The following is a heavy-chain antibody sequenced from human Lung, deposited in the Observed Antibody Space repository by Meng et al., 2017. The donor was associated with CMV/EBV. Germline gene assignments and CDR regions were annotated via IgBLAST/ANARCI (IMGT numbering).Heavy chain of an antibody. CDR3: LRRSGGSV. CDR1: GDSITNHNW. V-gene: IGHV4-4*02. CDR2: IPHRGSS. Sequence: VQLRGSGPALVKPSEPLSLTCAVSGDSITNHNWWAWVRQPPGKGLEWIGEIPHRGSSAYNPSLKSRVSMSIDKSKNQFSLKLTSVTAADTAVYHCLRRSGGSVWGQGTLVTVSS. J-gene: IGHJ1*01. D-gene: IGHD3-10*01.